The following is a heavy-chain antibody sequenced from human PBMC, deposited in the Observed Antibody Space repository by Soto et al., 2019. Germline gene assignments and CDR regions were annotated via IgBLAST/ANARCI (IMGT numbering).Heavy chain of an antibody. V-gene: IGHV3-21*06. CDR3: ARESEDLTSNFDY. CDR2: ISSTTNYI. J-gene: IGHJ4*02. Sequence: GGSLRLSCAASGFTFTRYSMNWVRQAPGKGLEWVSSISSTTNYIYYGDSMKGRFTISRDNAKNSLYLEMNSLRAEDTAVYYCARESEDLTSNFDYWGQGTLVTVSA. CDR1: GFTFTRYS.